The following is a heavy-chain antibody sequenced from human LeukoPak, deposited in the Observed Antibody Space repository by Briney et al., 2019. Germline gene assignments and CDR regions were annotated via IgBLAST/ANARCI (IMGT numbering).Heavy chain of an antibody. D-gene: IGHD3-10*01. V-gene: IGHV3-33*01. CDR3: ARGLQTYYGSGSSVLDD. Sequence: GGSLRLSCAASGFTFSSYGMHWVRQAPGKGLEWVAVIWYDGSNKYYADSVKGRFTISRDNSKNTLYLQMNSLRAEDTAVYYCARGLQTYYGSGSSVLDDWGQGTLVTDSS. CDR2: IWYDGSNK. CDR1: GFTFSSYG. J-gene: IGHJ4*02.